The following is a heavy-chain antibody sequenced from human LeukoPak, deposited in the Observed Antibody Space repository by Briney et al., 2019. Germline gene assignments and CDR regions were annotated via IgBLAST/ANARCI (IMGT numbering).Heavy chain of an antibody. Sequence: GGSLRLSCAASGFTFSSFWMHWVRQAPGKGLVWVSRIKSDGSSITYADSVKGRFTISRDNAKNTLYLHMSSLRAEDTAVYFCARRPRDSSGYYLGAFHAWGQGTTVTVSS. V-gene: IGHV3-74*01. D-gene: IGHD3-22*01. CDR1: GFTFSSFW. CDR2: IKSDGSSI. CDR3: ARRPRDSSGYYLGAFHA. J-gene: IGHJ3*01.